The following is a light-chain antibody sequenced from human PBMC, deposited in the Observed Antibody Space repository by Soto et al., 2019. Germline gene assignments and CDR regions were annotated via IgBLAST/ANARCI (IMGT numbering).Light chain of an antibody. CDR1: QSVSSNY. Sequence: EIVLTQSPGTLSLSPGERATLSCRASQSVSSNYLAWYQQKPGQAPRLLISGASSRASGIPDRFSGSGSGTDFTLTIIRLEPEDFAVYYCQQYGSLPRTFGQGTKVEIK. V-gene: IGKV3-20*01. CDR2: GAS. J-gene: IGKJ1*01. CDR3: QQYGSLPRT.